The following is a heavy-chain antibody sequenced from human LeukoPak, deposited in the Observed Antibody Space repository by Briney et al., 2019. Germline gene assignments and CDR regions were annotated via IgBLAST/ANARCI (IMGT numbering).Heavy chain of an antibody. CDR1: GVSISTYY. V-gene: IGHV4-4*07. D-gene: IGHD5-12*01. J-gene: IGHJ3*02. CDR3: ARDRRGYVGYEGDPFDI. Sequence: AVTLTLTCTLSGVSISTYYWTCLPQSAGKALVGIGRYYTSGSPNYKPSLKSRVIMSVDTYKNQFSLKLNSVTAADTAVYYCARDRRGYVGYEGDPFDIWGQGTLVTVSS. CDR2: YYTSGSP.